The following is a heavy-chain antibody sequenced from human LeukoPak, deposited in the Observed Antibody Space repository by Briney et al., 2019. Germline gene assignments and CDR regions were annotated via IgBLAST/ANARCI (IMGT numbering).Heavy chain of an antibody. J-gene: IGHJ6*03. Sequence: ASVKVSCKASGYTFTSYGISWVRQAPGQGLEWMGWISAYNGSTNYAQKLQGRVTMTTDTSTSAAYMELRSLRSDDTAVYYCARGDKYSSSWQNYYYYMDVWGKGTTVTISS. CDR2: ISAYNGST. CDR3: ARGDKYSSSWQNYYYYMDV. D-gene: IGHD6-13*01. CDR1: GYTFTSYG. V-gene: IGHV1-18*01.